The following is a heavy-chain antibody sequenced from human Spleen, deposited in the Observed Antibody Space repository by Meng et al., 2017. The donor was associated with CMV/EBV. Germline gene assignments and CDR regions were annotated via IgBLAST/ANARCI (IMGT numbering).Heavy chain of an antibody. D-gene: IGHD3-16*01. J-gene: IGHJ4*02. V-gene: IGHV3-30*04. CDR3: ARVDGGSYVDY. Sequence: GGSLRLSCAASGFTFSSYAMHWVRQAPGKVLEWVAVISYDGSNKYYADSVKGRFTISRDNSKNTLYLQMNSLRAEDTAVYYCARVDGGSYVDYWGREPWSPSPQ. CDR1: GFTFSSYA. CDR2: ISYDGSNK.